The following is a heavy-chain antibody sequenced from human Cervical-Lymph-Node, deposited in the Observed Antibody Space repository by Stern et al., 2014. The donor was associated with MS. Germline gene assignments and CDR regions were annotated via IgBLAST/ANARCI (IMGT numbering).Heavy chain of an antibody. CDR2: ITPIFGTA. Sequence: QVQLVQSGAEVKKPGSSVKVSCKASGGTFSTYAINWVRQAPGQGLEWMGGITPIFGTANYAQKFQGRVTITADESTSTAYMELSSLRSEDTAVYYCARDSERMTYLDYWGQGTLVTVSS. D-gene: IGHD1-1*01. J-gene: IGHJ4*02. CDR1: GGTFSTYA. V-gene: IGHV1-69*01. CDR3: ARDSERMTYLDY.